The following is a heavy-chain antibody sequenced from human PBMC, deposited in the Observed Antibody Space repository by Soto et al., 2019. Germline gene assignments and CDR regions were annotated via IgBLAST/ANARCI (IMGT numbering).Heavy chain of an antibody. Sequence: PSETLSLTCTVSGCSISSYDWSWIRQPPGKGLEWIGYIYYSGSTNNNPSLKSRVTISVDTSKNQFSLKLSSVTAADTAVYYCARRSAIYYFDYWGQGTLVTVSS. CDR2: IYYSGST. J-gene: IGHJ4*02. V-gene: IGHV4-59*01. CDR1: GCSISSYD. CDR3: ARRSAIYYFDY.